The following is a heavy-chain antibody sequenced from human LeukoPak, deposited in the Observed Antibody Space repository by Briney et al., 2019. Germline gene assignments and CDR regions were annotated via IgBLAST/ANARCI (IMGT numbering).Heavy chain of an antibody. CDR3: ARGLVIAYPYYYYGMDV. Sequence: SQTLSLTCAISGDSVSSNSAAWNWIRQSPSRGLEWLGRTYYRSKWYNDYAVSVKSRITINPDTSKNQFSLQLNSVTPEDTAVYYCARGLVIAYPYYYYGMDVWGQGTTVTVS. CDR1: GDSVSSNSAA. V-gene: IGHV6-1*01. D-gene: IGHD3-9*01. J-gene: IGHJ6*02. CDR2: TYYRSKWYN.